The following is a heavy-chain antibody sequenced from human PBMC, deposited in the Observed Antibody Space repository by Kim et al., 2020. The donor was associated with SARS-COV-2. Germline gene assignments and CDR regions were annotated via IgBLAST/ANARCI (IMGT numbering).Heavy chain of an antibody. CDR2: QDATEN. J-gene: IGHJ4*02. Sequence: QDATENNYVDSLKGRFTIPREHTKSSLYLQMNSLRAEDTAVYYCATFDYWGQGTLVTVSS. V-gene: IGHV3-7*01. CDR3: ATFDY.